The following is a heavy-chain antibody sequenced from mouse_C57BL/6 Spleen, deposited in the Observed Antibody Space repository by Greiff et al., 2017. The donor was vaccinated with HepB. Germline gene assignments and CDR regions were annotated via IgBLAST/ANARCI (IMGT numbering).Heavy chain of an antibody. CDR2: ISYDGSN. D-gene: IGHD2-1*01. V-gene: IGHV3-6*01. J-gene: IGHJ1*03. CDR1: GYSITSGYY. CDR3: ARPGGNYPWYFDV. Sequence: DVQLQESGPGLVKPSQSLSLTCSVTGYSITSGYYWNWIRQFPGNKLEWMGYISYDGSNNYNPSLKNRISITRDTSKNQFFLKLNSVTTEDTATYDCARPGGNYPWYFDVWGTGTTVTVSS.